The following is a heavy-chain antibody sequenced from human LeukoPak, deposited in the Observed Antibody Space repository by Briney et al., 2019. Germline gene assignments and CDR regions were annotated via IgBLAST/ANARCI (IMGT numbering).Heavy chain of an antibody. CDR1: GFTFSAYG. D-gene: IGHD4/OR15-4a*01. J-gene: IGHJ4*02. CDR2: IYSDNT. CDR3: ARRAGAYSHPYDY. Sequence: GGSLRLSCTASGFTFSAYGMSWVRQAPGKGLEWVSFIYSDNTHYSDSVKGRFTISRDNSKNTLYLQMNSLRAEDTAVYYCARRAGAYSHPYDYWGQGTLVTVSS. V-gene: IGHV3-53*01.